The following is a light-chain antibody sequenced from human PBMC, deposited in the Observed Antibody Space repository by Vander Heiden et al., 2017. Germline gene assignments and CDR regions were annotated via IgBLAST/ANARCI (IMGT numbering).Light chain of an antibody. CDR1: PSDIGGYNY. V-gene: IGLV2-14*01. CDR2: DVS. CDR3: SSYTSTSTLV. J-gene: IGLJ2*01. Sequence: QSALTQPPSVSGSPGQSITISCTGTPSDIGGYNYVCWYQQYPGKAPKLMIYDVSNRPSGVSNRFSGSKSGNTASLTISGLQAEDEADYYCSSYTSTSTLVFGGGTKVTVL.